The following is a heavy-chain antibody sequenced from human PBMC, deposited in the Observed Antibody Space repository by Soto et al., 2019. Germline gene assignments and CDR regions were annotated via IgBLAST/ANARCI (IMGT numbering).Heavy chain of an antibody. CDR3: ASVGFP. D-gene: IGHD1-26*01. CDR2: IIPMFGTV. CDR1: GGTFSSYA. Sequence: QVQLVQSGAEVRKPGSSVKVSCKASGGTFSSYAISWVRQAPGQGLEWMGGIIPMFGTVKYAQKLQDRVTITADESTSTPYMELSSLRSEDTAMYYCASVGFPWGQGTLVTVSS. V-gene: IGHV1-69*01. J-gene: IGHJ5*02.